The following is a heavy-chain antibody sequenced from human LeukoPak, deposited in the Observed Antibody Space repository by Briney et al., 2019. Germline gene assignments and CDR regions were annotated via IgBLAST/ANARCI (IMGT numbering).Heavy chain of an antibody. D-gene: IGHD3-10*01. Sequence: SETLSLTCTVSGGSISSSNYYWGWLRQPPGKGLELIGGIYYSGGTYYNPSLKSRVTISVDTSKNHFSLKLSSVTAADTAVYYCARGGLLWFGELLSFPFDYWGQGTLVTVSS. CDR3: ARGGLLWFGELLSFPFDY. V-gene: IGHV4-39*02. CDR1: GGSISSSNYY. J-gene: IGHJ4*02. CDR2: IYYSGGT.